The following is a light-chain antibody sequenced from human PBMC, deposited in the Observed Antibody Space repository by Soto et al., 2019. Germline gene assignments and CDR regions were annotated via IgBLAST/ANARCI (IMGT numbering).Light chain of an antibody. J-gene: IGLJ2*01. Sequence: SYELTQPPSVSVAPGQTATFTCGGDKIGTKSVHWHQQKPGQALVLVVYDDNDRPSGIPERFSGSKSGNTVTLTISGVEAGDEADYYCQVWDRTTDFVVFGGGTKLTVL. CDR3: QVWDRTTDFVV. CDR1: KIGTKS. V-gene: IGLV3-21*02. CDR2: DDN.